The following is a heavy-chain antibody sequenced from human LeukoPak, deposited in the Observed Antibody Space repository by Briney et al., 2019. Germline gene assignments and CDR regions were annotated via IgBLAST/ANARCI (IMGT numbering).Heavy chain of an antibody. CDR2: INPNSGGT. CDR1: GYTFTGYY. CDR3: ARDSGTTVTTWSY. J-gene: IGHJ4*02. Sequence: ASVKVSCKASGYTFTGYYMHWVRQAPGQGLEWMGWINPNSGGTNYAQKFQGRVTMTRDTSISTAYMELSRLRSDDTAVYYWARDSGTTVTTWSYWGQGTLVTVSS. D-gene: IGHD4-17*01. V-gene: IGHV1-2*02.